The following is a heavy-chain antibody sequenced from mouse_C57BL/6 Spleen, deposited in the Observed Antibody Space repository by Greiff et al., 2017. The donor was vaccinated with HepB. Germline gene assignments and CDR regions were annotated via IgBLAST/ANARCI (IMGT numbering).Heavy chain of an antibody. CDR1: GYSITSGYY. Sequence: ESGPGLVKPSQSLSLTCSVTGYSITSGYYWNWIRQFPGNKLEWMGYISYDGSNNYNPSLKNRISITRDTSKNQFFLKLNSVTTEDTATYYCARDVAYYSNYEEVWFAYWGQGTLVTVSA. V-gene: IGHV3-6*01. CDR2: ISYDGSN. J-gene: IGHJ3*01. D-gene: IGHD2-5*01. CDR3: ARDVAYYSNYEEVWFAY.